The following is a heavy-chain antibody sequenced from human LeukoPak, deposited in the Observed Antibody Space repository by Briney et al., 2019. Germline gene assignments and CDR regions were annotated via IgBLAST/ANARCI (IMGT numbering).Heavy chain of an antibody. CDR2: IHSNGDKT. D-gene: IGHD2-21*02. CDR3: AKDLRNGDAYGFLDS. J-gene: IGHJ4*02. V-gene: IGHV3-23*01. CDR1: GFTFSSKG. Sequence: GSLRLSCSISGFTFSSKGLGWVRQAPDRGLEWVSSIHSNGDKTYYADSVKGRFTISRDNSKNTLFLQMDSLRVEDTAIYYCAKDLRNGDAYGFLDSWGQGTLVTVSS.